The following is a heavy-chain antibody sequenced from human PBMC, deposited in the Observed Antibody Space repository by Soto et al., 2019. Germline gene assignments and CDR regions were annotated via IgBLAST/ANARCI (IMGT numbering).Heavy chain of an antibody. Sequence: ASVKVACPASGYTFTGYYMHWVRQAPGQGLEWMGWINPNSGGTNYAQKFQGWVTMTRDTSISTAYMELSRLRSDDTAVYYCARDEGDSDGEGTYYGMDGWGQGTTVTVYS. D-gene: IGHD5-18*01. J-gene: IGHJ6*02. CDR1: GYTFTGYY. V-gene: IGHV1-2*04. CDR3: ARDEGDSDGEGTYYGMDG. CDR2: INPNSGGT.